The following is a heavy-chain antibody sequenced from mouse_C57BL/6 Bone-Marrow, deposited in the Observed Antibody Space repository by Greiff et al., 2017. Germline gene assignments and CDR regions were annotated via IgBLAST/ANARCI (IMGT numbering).Heavy chain of an antibody. CDR3: TSTMVTNFAY. J-gene: IGHJ3*01. V-gene: IGHV1-15*01. D-gene: IGHD2-2*01. CDR2: IDPETGGT. Sequence: VQLQQSGAELVRPGASVTLSCKASGYTFTDYEMHWVKQTPVHGLEWIGAIDPETGGTAYNQKFKGKAILTADKSSSTAYMELRSLTSEDSAVYYCTSTMVTNFAYWGQGTLVTVSA. CDR1: GYTFTDYE.